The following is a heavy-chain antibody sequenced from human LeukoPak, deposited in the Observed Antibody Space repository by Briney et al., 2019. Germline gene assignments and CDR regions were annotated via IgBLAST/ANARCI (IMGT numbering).Heavy chain of an antibody. D-gene: IGHD3-22*01. CDR2: INRSGST. J-gene: IGHJ4*02. V-gene: IGHV4-34*01. CDR3: ARGLGDSSGYYFDY. Sequence: SETLSLTCAVYGGSFSGYYWNWIRQPPGKGLEWIGEINRSGSTNYNPSLKSRVTISVDTSKNQFSLKLSSVTAADTAVYYCARGLGDSSGYYFDYWGQGALVTVSS. CDR1: GGSFSGYY.